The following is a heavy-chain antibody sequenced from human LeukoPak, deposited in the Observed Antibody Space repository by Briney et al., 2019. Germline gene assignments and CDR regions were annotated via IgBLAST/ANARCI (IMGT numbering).Heavy chain of an antibody. CDR2: ISTTSTYI. Sequence: PGGSLRLSCAASGFTFSSYGMNWVRQAPGKGLEWVSSISTTSTYIYYEDSVKGRFTISRDNAKNSLYLQMNSLRAEDTAVYYCARGDGVYVYWGQGTLVTVSS. V-gene: IGHV3-21*01. CDR1: GFTFSSYG. CDR3: ARGDGVYVY. J-gene: IGHJ4*02. D-gene: IGHD5/OR15-5a*01.